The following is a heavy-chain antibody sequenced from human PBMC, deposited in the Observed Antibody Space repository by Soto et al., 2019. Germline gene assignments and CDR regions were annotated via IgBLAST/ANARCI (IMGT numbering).Heavy chain of an antibody. CDR3: AVWFGGGLNYYYYGMDV. CDR2: ISSSSYI. D-gene: IGHD3-10*01. V-gene: IGHV3-21*01. Sequence: GGSLRLSCAASGFTFSSYSMNWVRQAPGKGLEWVSSISSSSYIYYADSVKGRFTISRDNAKNSLYLQMNSLRAEDTAVYYCAVWFGGGLNYYYYGMDVWGQGTTVTVSS. J-gene: IGHJ6*02. CDR1: GFTFSSYS.